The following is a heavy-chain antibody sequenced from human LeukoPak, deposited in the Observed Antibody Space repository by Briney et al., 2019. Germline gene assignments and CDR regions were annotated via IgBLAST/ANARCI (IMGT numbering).Heavy chain of an antibody. J-gene: IGHJ4*02. D-gene: IGHD3-22*01. V-gene: IGHV4-4*07. CDR2: IYTTGST. CDR3: ARVRVSDYYDSSGYFDY. CDR1: GGSISSYY. Sequence: SETLSLTCTVSGGSISSYYWTWIRQPAGKGLEWIGRIYTTGSTNYNPSLNSRVTMSVDTSKNQFSLKLSSVTAADTAVYYCARVRVSDYYDSSGYFDYWGQGTLVTVSS.